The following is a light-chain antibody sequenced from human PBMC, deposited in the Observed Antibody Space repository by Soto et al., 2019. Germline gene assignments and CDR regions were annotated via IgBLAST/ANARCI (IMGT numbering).Light chain of an antibody. CDR2: EAS. V-gene: IGKV1-5*03. Sequence: IQMTQSPSSLSASVGDRVTITCRASQNINSWLAWYQQKPGKAPNLLIYEASSLESGVPSRFGGSGSGTEFTLTISSLQPDDFATYYCQQYNSYSWTVGQGTQVDIK. CDR1: QNINSW. J-gene: IGKJ1*01. CDR3: QQYNSYSWT.